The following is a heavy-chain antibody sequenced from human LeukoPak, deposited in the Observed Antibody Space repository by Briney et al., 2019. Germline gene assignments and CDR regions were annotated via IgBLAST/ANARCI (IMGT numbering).Heavy chain of an antibody. CDR1: GGSISSYY. D-gene: IGHD2-21*01. J-gene: IGHJ3*02. Sequence: SETLSLTCTVSGGSISSYYWSWIRQPPGKGLEWIGYIYYSGSTNYNPSLKSRVTISVDTSTNQFSLKLSSVTAADTAVYYCARVKRVYCGGDCYHNAFDIWGQGTMVTVSS. V-gene: IGHV4-59*01. CDR2: IYYSGST. CDR3: ARVKRVYCGGDCYHNAFDI.